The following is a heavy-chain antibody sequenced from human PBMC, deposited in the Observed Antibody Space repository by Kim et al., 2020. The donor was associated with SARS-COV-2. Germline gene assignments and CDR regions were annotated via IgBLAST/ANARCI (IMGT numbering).Heavy chain of an antibody. V-gene: IGHV1-69*04. CDR2: IIPILGIA. D-gene: IGHD4-4*01. J-gene: IGHJ4*02. CDR1: GGTFSSYA. CDR3: ARDISRDYSNYDPEYYFDY. Sequence: SVKVSCKASGGTFSSYAISWVRQAPGQGLEWMGRIIPILGIANYAQKFQGRVTITADKSTSTAYMELSSLRSEDTAVYYCARDISRDYSNYDPEYYFDYWGQGTLVTVSS.